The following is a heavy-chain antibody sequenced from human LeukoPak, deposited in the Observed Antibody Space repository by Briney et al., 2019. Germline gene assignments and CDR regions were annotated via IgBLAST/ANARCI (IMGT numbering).Heavy chain of an antibody. CDR3: AEDRIFTAGAGAFDI. D-gene: IGHD6-13*01. J-gene: IGHJ3*02. CDR1: GFTFSSYA. Sequence: PGGSLRLFCTASGFTFSSYAMSWVRQAPGKGLEWVSAISDSGGATYYADSVKGRFTISRDNSRSALYLQMNSLRAEDTAVYYCAEDRIFTAGAGAFDIWGQATMVTLSS. CDR2: ISDSGGAT. V-gene: IGHV3-23*01.